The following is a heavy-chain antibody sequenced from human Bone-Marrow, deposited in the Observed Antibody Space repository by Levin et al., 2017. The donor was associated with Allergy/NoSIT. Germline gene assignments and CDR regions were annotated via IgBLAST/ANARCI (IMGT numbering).Heavy chain of an antibody. J-gene: IGHJ4*02. CDR2: LNQDGSDQ. V-gene: IGHV3-7*01. D-gene: IGHD2-2*01. Sequence: GESLKISCAASGFTFSSYCMSWVRQAPGKGLEWVANLNQDGSDQLYVDSVKGRFTISRDNAKNSLYLQMNSLRAEETAVYYCARRRCTRTSCFFDYWGQGTLVTVSS. CDR3: ARRRCTRTSCFFDY. CDR1: GFTFSSYC.